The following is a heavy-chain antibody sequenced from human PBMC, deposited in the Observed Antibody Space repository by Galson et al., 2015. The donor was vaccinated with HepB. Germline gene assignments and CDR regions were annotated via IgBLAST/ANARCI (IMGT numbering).Heavy chain of an antibody. Sequence: QSGAEVKKPGESLKISCKGSGYSFTSYWIGWVRQVPGKGLEWMGIIYPGDSDTRYSPSFQGQVTISADKSISTAYLQWSSLKASDTAMYYCARGEIAVAGTVLEGFDYWGQGTLVTVSS. CDR3: ARGEIAVAGTVLEGFDY. D-gene: IGHD6-19*01. CDR2: IYPGDSDT. CDR1: GYSFTSYW. J-gene: IGHJ4*02. V-gene: IGHV5-51*03.